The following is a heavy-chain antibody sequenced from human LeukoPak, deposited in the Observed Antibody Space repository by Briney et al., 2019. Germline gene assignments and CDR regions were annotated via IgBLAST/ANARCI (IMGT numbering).Heavy chain of an antibody. CDR2: ITGSGERT. V-gene: IGHV3-23*01. Sequence: PGGSLRLSCAASGFISSTYAMTWVRQAPGKGLEWVSSITGSGERTYYADSVKGRFTISRDNSNNMVYLQMNSLRGEDTAVYYCAKNSAYDRSLGYYSYYMDVWGKGTTVTVSS. CDR3: AKNSAYDRSLGYYSYYMDV. J-gene: IGHJ6*03. CDR1: GFISSTYA. D-gene: IGHD5-12*01.